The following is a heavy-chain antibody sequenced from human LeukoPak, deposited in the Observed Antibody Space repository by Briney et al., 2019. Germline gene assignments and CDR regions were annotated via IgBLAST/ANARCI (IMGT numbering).Heavy chain of an antibody. V-gene: IGHV1-2*02. J-gene: IGHJ4*02. CDR2: INPNSGGT. Sequence: EASVKVSCKASGYTFTGYYMHWMRQAPGQGLEWMGWINPNSGGTNYAQKFQGRVTMTRDTSISTAYMELSRLRSDDTAVYYCAHYCSGGSCHSDYWGQGTLVTVSS. D-gene: IGHD2-15*01. CDR3: AHYCSGGSCHSDY. CDR1: GYTFTGYY.